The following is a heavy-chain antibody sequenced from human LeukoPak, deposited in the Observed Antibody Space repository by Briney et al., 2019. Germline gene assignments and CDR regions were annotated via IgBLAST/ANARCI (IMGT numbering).Heavy chain of an antibody. Sequence: SETLSLTCAVYGGSFSGYYWSWIRQPPGKGLEWIGEINHSGSTNYNPSLKSRVTISVDTSKNQFSLKLSSVTAADTAVYYCARGEVELPVLRFLEWARNYYYYYYMDVWGKGTTVTVSS. CDR1: GGSFSGYY. D-gene: IGHD3-3*01. V-gene: IGHV4-34*01. CDR2: INHSGST. J-gene: IGHJ6*03. CDR3: ARGEVELPVLRFLEWARNYYYYYYMDV.